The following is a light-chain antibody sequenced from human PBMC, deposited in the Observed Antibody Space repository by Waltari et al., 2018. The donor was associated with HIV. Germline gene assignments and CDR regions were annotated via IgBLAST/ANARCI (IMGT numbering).Light chain of an antibody. CDR2: EVS. Sequence: GQSVTISCTGTSSDIGNYNYVSWYQQHPGKAPKLMISEVSKRPSGVPDRFSGSKSGNTASLTVSGLQAEDEADYYCSSYSGTNNVVFGGGTKLTVL. CDR1: SSDIGNYNY. V-gene: IGLV2-8*01. J-gene: IGLJ2*01. CDR3: SSYSGTNNVV.